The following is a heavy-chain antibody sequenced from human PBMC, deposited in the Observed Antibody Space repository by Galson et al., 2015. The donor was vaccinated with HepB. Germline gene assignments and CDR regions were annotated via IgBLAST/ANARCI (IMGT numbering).Heavy chain of an antibody. Sequence: LRLSCAASEFTFSSYWMSWVRQAPGKGLEWVANIKEDGSEKYNVDSVKGRFTVSRDNAKNSVYLQLNSLRAEDTAVYYCARVRGDLKYSYATYYFDYWGQGTLVTVSS. CDR3: ARVRGDLKYSYATYYFDY. CDR1: EFTFSSYW. D-gene: IGHD5-18*01. J-gene: IGHJ4*02. CDR2: IKEDGSEK. V-gene: IGHV3-7*01.